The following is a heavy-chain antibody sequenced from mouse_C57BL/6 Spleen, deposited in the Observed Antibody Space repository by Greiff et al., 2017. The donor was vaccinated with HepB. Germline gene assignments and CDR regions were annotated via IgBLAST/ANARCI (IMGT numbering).Heavy chain of an antibody. J-gene: IGHJ4*01. CDR3: ARRSLYNYYAMDY. V-gene: IGHV5-17*01. Sequence: EVQRVESGGGLVKPGGSLKLSCAASGFTFSDYGMHWVRQAPEKGLEWVAYISSGSSTIYYADTVKGRFTISRDNAKNTLFLQMTSLRSEDTAMYYCARRSLYNYYAMDYWGQGTSVTVSS. CDR2: ISSGSSTI. CDR1: GFTFSDYG. D-gene: IGHD6-2*01.